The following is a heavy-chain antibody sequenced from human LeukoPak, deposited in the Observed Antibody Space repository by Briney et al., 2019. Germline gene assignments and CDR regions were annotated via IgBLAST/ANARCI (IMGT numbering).Heavy chain of an antibody. J-gene: IGHJ4*02. Sequence: ASVKVSCKVSGYTLTELSMHWVRQAPGKGLERMGGFDPEDGETIYAQKFQGRVTMTEDTSTDTAYMELSSLRSEDTAVYYCATVGLTTVTTNGLDYWGQGTLVTVSS. V-gene: IGHV1-24*01. D-gene: IGHD4-17*01. CDR3: ATVGLTTVTTNGLDY. CDR1: GYTLTELS. CDR2: FDPEDGET.